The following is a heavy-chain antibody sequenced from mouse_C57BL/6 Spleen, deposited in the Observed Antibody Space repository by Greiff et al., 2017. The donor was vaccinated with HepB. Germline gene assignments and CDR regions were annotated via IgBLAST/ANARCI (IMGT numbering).Heavy chain of an antibody. CDR1: GFTFSSYA. CDR2: ISSGGDYI. Sequence: EVMLVESGEGLVKPGGSLKLSCAASGFTFSSYAMSWVRQTPEKRLEWVAYISSGGDYIYYADTVKGRFTIYIDNARNTLYLQMSSLKSEDTAMYYCTREDERDAMDYWGQGTSVTVSS. CDR3: TREDERDAMDY. J-gene: IGHJ4*01. V-gene: IGHV5-9-1*02.